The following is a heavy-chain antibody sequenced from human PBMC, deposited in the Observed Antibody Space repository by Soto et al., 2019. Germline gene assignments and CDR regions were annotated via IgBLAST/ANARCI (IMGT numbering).Heavy chain of an antibody. CDR3: ARGDDILTGPGAFDI. Sequence: GGSLRLSCAASGFTFSSYGMHWVRQAPGKGLEWVAVTWYDGSNKYYADSVKGRFTISRDNSKNTLYLQMNSLRAEDTAVYYCARGDDILTGPGAFDIWGQGTMVTVSS. CDR1: GFTFSSYG. V-gene: IGHV3-33*01. D-gene: IGHD3-9*01. CDR2: TWYDGSNK. J-gene: IGHJ3*02.